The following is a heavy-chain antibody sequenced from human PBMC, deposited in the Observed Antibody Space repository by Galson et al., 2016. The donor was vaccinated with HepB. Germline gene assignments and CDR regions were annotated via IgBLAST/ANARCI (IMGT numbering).Heavy chain of an antibody. Sequence: SVKVSCKAPGYIFSNHGISWVRQAPGQGLEWMGWISAYNGNKDYSQTVQGRVTMTTDTSTSTDYMELRSLRSDDTAVYYCARDGAGYYYGRSGPPVGDYWGQGTLVTVSS. CDR3: ARDGAGYYYGRSGPPVGDY. J-gene: IGHJ4*02. CDR1: GYIFSNHG. D-gene: IGHD3-22*01. CDR2: ISAYNGNK. V-gene: IGHV1-18*04.